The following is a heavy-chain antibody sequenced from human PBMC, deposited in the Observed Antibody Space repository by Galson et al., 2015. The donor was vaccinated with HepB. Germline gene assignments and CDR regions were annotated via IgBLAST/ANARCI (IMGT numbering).Heavy chain of an antibody. D-gene: IGHD1-14*01. Sequence: SLRLSCAASGFTFDDYAMHWVRQAPGKGLEWVSGISWNSGSIGYADSVKGRFTISRDNAKNSLYLQMNSLRAEDTALYYCAKDLRPEDYYYYGMDVWGQGTTVTVSS. CDR2: ISWNSGSI. CDR3: AKDLRPEDYYYYGMDV. V-gene: IGHV3-9*01. J-gene: IGHJ6*02. CDR1: GFTFDDYA.